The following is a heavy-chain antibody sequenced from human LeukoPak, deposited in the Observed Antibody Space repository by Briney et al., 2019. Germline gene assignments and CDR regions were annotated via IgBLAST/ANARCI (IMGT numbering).Heavy chain of an antibody. Sequence: SETLSLTCTVSGGSISSSSYYWGWIRQPPGKGLEWIGSIYYSGSTYYNPSLKSRVTISVDTSKNQFSLKLSSVTAADTAVYYCACVVVTALEAFDIWGQGTMVTVSS. CDR1: GGSISSSSYY. CDR2: IYYSGST. CDR3: ACVVVTALEAFDI. V-gene: IGHV4-39*01. J-gene: IGHJ3*02. D-gene: IGHD2-21*02.